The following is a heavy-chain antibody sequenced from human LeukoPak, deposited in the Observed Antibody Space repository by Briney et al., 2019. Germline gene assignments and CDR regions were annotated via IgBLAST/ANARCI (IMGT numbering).Heavy chain of an antibody. CDR2: IKSKTDGGTT. CDR1: EFPFSKAW. J-gene: IGHJ6*02. CDR3: AKSRPARDLYGMDV. V-gene: IGHV3-15*01. Sequence: GGSLRLSCAVSEFPFSKAWMSWVRLAPGKGLEWVGRIKSKTDGGTTDYAAPVKGRFTISRDDSKNTLYLQMNSLKTEDTAVYYCAKSRPARDLYGMDVWGQGTTVTVSS.